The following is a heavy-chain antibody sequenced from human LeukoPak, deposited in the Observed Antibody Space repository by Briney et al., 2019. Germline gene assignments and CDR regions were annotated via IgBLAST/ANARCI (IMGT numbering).Heavy chain of an antibody. CDR1: GFTFSSYA. V-gene: IGHV3-7*01. Sequence: GGSLRLSCAASGFTFSSYAMSWVRQAPGKGLEWVANIKQDGSEKYYVDSVKGRFTISRDNAKNSLYLQMNSLRAEDTAVYYCARDRWGSYSGSYYEAPFYYYYYMDVWGKGTTVTVSS. CDR3: ARDRWGSYSGSYYEAPFYYYYYMDV. J-gene: IGHJ6*03. D-gene: IGHD1-26*01. CDR2: IKQDGSEK.